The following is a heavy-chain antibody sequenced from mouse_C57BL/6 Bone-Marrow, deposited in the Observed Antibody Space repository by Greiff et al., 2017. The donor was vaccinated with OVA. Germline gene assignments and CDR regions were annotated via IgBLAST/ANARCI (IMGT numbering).Heavy chain of an antibody. Sequence: EVQVVESGPELVKPGASVKMSCKASGYTFTDYNMHWVKQSHGKSLEWIGYINPNNGGTSYNQKFKGKATLTVNKSSSTACMELRSLTSEESSVYYCARWRVRSPRYFDVWGTGTTVTVSS. CDR3: ARWRVRSPRYFDV. V-gene: IGHV1-22*01. CDR1: GYTFTDYN. J-gene: IGHJ1*03. D-gene: IGHD2-1*01. CDR2: INPNNGGT.